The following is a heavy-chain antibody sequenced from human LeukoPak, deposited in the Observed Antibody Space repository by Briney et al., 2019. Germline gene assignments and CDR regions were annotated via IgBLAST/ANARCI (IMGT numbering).Heavy chain of an antibody. CDR1: GGSISSYY. D-gene: IGHD2-2*01. V-gene: IGHV4-59*01. J-gene: IGHJ5*02. CDR2: IYYSGST. Sequence: SETLSLTCTVSGGSISSYYWSWIRQPPGKGLEWIGYIYYSGSTNYNPSLKSRVTISVDTSKNQFSLKLSSVTAADTAVYHCARLMGYCSTTSCHPGWLDPWGQGTLVTVSS. CDR3: ARLMGYCSTTSCHPGWLDP.